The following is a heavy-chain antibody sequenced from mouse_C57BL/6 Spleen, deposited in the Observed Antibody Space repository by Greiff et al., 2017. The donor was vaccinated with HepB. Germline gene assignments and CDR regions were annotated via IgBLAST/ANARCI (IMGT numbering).Heavy chain of an antibody. D-gene: IGHD4-1*02. Sequence: VQLQQPGAELVMPGASVKLSCKASGYTFTSYWMHWVKQRPGQGLEWIGEIDPSDSYTNYNQKFKGKSTLTVDKSSSTAYMQLSSLTSEDSAVYYCATQLGRFAYWGQGTLVTVSA. CDR1: GYTFTSYW. CDR2: IDPSDSYT. V-gene: IGHV1-69*01. CDR3: ATQLGRFAY. J-gene: IGHJ3*01.